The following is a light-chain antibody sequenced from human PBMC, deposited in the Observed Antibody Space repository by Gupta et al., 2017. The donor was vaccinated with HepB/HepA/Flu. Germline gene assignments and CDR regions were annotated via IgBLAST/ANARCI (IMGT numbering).Light chain of an antibody. CDR2: EGT. CDR1: SSDACHYHH. J-gene: IGLJ3*02. Sequence: HSPPTPPSSVSASPRPSTTIPCPGTSSDACHYHHLSRYQQYPSKLPKLIIYEGTDRQSGVSNRFSGSKSGKAACLTISGLQAEDEADDFCASSTITSTWVFGGGTKLTVL. V-gene: IGLV2-14*01. CDR3: ASSTITSTWV.